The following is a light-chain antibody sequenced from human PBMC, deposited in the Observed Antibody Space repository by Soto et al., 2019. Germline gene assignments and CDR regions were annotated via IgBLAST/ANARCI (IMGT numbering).Light chain of an antibody. J-gene: IGLJ2*01. CDR2: GNS. CDR3: RSYAGGRGGGC. CDR1: SSNIGAGYD. V-gene: IGLV1-40*01. Sequence: QSVLTQPPSVSGAPGQRVTISCTGSSSNIGAGYDVHWYQQLPGTAPKLLIQGNSNRPSGVPDRFSGSKSGTSASLAITGLKAEERADNYGRSYAGGRGGGCFGGGTKLTVL.